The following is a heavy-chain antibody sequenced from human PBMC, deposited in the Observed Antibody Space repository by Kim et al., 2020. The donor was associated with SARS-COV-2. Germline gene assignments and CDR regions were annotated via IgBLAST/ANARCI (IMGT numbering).Heavy chain of an antibody. CDR1: GGSISSGGYY. CDR3: ARAALGATVLVGDFDI. J-gene: IGHJ3*02. D-gene: IGHD4-17*01. Sequence: SETLSLTCTVSGGSISSGGYYWSWIRQHPGKGLEWIGYIYYSGSTYYNPSLKSRVTISVDTSKNQFSLKRSSVTAADTAVYYCARAALGATVLVGDFDIWGQGKMVTVSS. V-gene: IGHV4-31*03. CDR2: IYYSGST.